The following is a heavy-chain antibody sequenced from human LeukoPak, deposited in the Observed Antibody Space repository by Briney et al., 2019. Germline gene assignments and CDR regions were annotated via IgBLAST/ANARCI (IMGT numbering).Heavy chain of an antibody. Sequence: GGSLLLSCAASGFTFSTCSLKWVSQVPGKALEWVSSTNGSSYHIYYADPVKGRFTISRDNANNLLYLQMNSLRAEDTAVYYCASGTMVGARGADNWGQGTLVTVSS. D-gene: IGHD1-26*01. CDR3: ASGTMVGARGADN. CDR1: GFTFSTCS. CDR2: TNGSSYHI. J-gene: IGHJ4*02. V-gene: IGHV3-21*01.